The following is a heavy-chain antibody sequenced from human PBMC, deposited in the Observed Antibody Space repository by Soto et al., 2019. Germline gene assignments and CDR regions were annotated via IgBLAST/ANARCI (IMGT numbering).Heavy chain of an antibody. CDR1: GGSISSYY. CDR2: IYYSGST. J-gene: IGHJ3*02. D-gene: IGHD6-19*01. Sequence: SETLSLTCTVSGGSISSYYWSWIRQPPGKGLEWIGYIYYSGSTNYNPSLKSRVTISVDTSKNQFSLKLSSVTAADTAVYYCARHGAGTDDFDIWGQGTLVTVSS. V-gene: IGHV4-59*08. CDR3: ARHGAGTDDFDI.